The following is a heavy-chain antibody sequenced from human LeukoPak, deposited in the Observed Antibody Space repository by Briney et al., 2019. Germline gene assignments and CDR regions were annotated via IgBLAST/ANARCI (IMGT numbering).Heavy chain of an antibody. D-gene: IGHD6-6*01. J-gene: IGHJ4*02. CDR3: AREISGQLANDY. Sequence: EASVKVSCKASGYTFSGSYIHWVRQAPGQGLEWLGRINPNSGDTNYAQNLHGRVTMTRDTSITTAYMELSRLRSDDTAVYYCAREISGQLANDYWGQGTLVTVSS. V-gene: IGHV1-2*06. CDR1: GYTFSGSY. CDR2: INPNSGDT.